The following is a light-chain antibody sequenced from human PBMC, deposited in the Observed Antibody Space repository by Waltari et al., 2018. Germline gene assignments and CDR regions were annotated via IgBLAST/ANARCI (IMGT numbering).Light chain of an antibody. Sequence: QSALTQPASVSGSPGQSITISCTGTSSDVGSYSLVSWYQQHPGKAPKLMIYEGSKRPSGVSNLFSGSKSGNTASLTSSGLQAEDEADYYCSSYTSSSTWVFGGGTKLTVL. CDR1: SSDVGSYSL. CDR3: SSYTSSSTWV. V-gene: IGLV2-14*02. CDR2: EGS. J-gene: IGLJ3*02.